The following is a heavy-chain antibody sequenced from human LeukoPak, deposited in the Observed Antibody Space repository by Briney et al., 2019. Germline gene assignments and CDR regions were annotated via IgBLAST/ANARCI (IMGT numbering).Heavy chain of an antibody. D-gene: IGHD1-26*01. CDR2: ISYDGSNK. CDR3: ARGGAERIVGAASLDY. J-gene: IGHJ4*02. Sequence: GGSLRLSCAASGFTFSSYAMHWVRQAPGKGLEWVAVISYDGSNKYYADSVKGRFTISRDNSKNTLYLQMNSLRAEDTAVYYCARGGAERIVGAASLDYWGQGTLVTVSS. V-gene: IGHV3-30*04. CDR1: GFTFSSYA.